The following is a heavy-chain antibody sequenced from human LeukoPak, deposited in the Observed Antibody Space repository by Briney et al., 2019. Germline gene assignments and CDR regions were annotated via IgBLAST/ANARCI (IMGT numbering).Heavy chain of an antibody. D-gene: IGHD3-3*01. CDR1: GYSISSGYY. CDR2: IYHSGST. Sequence: PSETLSLTCTVSGYSISSGYYWGWIRQPPGKGLEWIGSIYHSGSTYYYPSLKSRVTISVDTSKNQFSLKLSSVTAADTAVYYCARGDLEWFGGGKIDYWGQGTLVTVSS. V-gene: IGHV4-38-2*02. J-gene: IGHJ4*02. CDR3: ARGDLEWFGGGKIDY.